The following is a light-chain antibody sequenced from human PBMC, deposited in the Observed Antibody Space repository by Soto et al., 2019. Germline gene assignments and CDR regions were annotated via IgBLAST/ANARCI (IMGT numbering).Light chain of an antibody. CDR1: QGIRNH. CDR2: DAS. CDR3: QQYGRLPVP. Sequence: DIQRTQSPSSLSASVGDRVTITCQASQGIRNHLNWYQQKPGKAPKVLIYDASTLETGVQSRFSGSGSGTDFTFTISSLQPEDIATYYCQQYGRLPVPFGPGTKLDIK. V-gene: IGKV1-33*01. J-gene: IGKJ3*01.